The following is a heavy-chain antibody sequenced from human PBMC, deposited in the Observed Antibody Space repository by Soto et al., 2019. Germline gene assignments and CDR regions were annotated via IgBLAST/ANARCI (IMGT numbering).Heavy chain of an antibody. J-gene: IGHJ4*02. V-gene: IGHV3-33*01. CDR1: GFTFSSYG. CDR2: IWYDGSNK. D-gene: IGHD6-13*01. Sequence: QVQLVESGGGVGQRGRSLRLSCAASGFTFSSYGMHWVRQAPGKGLEWVAVIWYDGSNKYYADSVKGRFTISRDNSKNTLYLQMNSLRAEDTAVYYCARDRYSSSWNYYFDYWGQGTLVTVSS. CDR3: ARDRYSSSWNYYFDY.